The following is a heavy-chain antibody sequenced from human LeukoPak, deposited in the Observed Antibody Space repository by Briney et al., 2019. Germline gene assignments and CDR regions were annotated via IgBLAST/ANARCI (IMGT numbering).Heavy chain of an antibody. CDR2: MNPNSGNT. D-gene: IGHD1-26*01. Sequence: ASVKVSCKASGYTFTSYGISWVRQATGQGLEWMGWMNPNSGNTGYAQKFQGRVTMTRNTSISTAYMELSSLRSEDTAVYYCARVSGSYTQRKNDYWGQGTLVTVSS. CDR3: ARVSGSYTQRKNDY. CDR1: GYTFTSYG. V-gene: IGHV1-8*02. J-gene: IGHJ4*02.